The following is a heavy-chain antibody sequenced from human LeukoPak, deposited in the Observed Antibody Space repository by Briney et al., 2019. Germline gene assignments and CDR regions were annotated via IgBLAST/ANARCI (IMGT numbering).Heavy chain of an antibody. D-gene: IGHD1-26*01. CDR1: GGTFSSYA. CDR3: ATCLPPDGIVGATVDWFDP. Sequence: GSSVKVSCKASGGTFSSYAISWVRQAPGQGLEWMGRIIPILGIANYAQKFQGRVTITADKSTSTAYMELSSLSSEDTAVYYCATCLPPDGIVGATVDWFDPWGQGTLVTVSS. V-gene: IGHV1-69*04. CDR2: IIPILGIA. J-gene: IGHJ5*02.